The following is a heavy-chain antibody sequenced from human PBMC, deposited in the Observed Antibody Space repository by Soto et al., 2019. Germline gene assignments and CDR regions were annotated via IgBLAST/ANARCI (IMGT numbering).Heavy chain of an antibody. Sequence: EVQLLESGGGLVQPGGSLRLSCAASGFTFSSYAMSCVRQAPGKGLEWVSAISGSGGSTYYADSVKGRFTISRDNSKNTLYLQMNSLRAEDTAVYYCAKAPGPYSYGYLDYWGQGTLVTVSS. V-gene: IGHV3-23*01. CDR3: AKAPGPYSYGYLDY. D-gene: IGHD5-18*01. CDR1: GFTFSSYA. CDR2: ISGSGGST. J-gene: IGHJ4*02.